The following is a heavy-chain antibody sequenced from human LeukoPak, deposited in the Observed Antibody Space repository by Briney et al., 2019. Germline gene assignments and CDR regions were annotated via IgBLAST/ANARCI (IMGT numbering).Heavy chain of an antibody. D-gene: IGHD2-8*01. J-gene: IGHJ5*02. CDR3: AREAHYCTISTCWKWFDP. Sequence: QPGGSLRLSCAASGFTFSSSWMHWVRQAPGKGLVWVSRINGDGSTTVYADSVKGRFTISRDNAKNTLYLQMNSLRAEDTAVYYCAREAHYCTISTCWKWFDPWGQGTLVTVSS. V-gene: IGHV3-74*01. CDR1: GFTFSSSW. CDR2: INGDGSTT.